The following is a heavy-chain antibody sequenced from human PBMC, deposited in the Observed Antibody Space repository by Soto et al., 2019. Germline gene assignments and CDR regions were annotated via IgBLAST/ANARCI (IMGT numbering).Heavy chain of an antibody. CDR1: GGTFSSYA. D-gene: IGHD3-10*01. J-gene: IGHJ4*02. Sequence: QVQLVQSGAEVKKPGSSVKVSCKASGGTFSSYAISWVRQAPGQGLEWMGGIIPIFGTANYAQKFQGRVTITAEESTSTAYMELSSLRSEDTAVYYCARDYSRITMVRGVMGPFDYWGQGTLVTVSS. CDR2: IIPIFGTA. CDR3: ARDYSRITMVRGVMGPFDY. V-gene: IGHV1-69*01.